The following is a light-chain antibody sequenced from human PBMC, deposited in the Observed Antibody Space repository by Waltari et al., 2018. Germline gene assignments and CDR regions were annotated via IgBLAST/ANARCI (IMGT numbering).Light chain of an antibody. V-gene: IGKV3D-15*01. Sequence: IVMTQSPATLSVSPVDRATLPCRASQYASNNIAWYQQRPGQAPRLLIYDASTRATGIPVRFSGSGSGTEFTLTISSLQSEDFALYYCQQYNDWPALTFGGGTKVEIK. CDR1: QYASNN. CDR2: DAS. J-gene: IGKJ4*01. CDR3: QQYNDWPALT.